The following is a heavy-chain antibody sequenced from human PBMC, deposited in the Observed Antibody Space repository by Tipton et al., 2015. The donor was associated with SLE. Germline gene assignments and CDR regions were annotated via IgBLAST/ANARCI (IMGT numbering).Heavy chain of an antibody. V-gene: IGHV4-30-4*08. CDR1: GGSISSGSYY. J-gene: IGHJ2*01. D-gene: IGHD3-9*01. CDR2: IHYSGST. CDR3: AREFRYSRYFDL. Sequence: TLSLTCTVSGGSISSGSYYWSWIRQPAGKGLEWIGYIHYSGSTYYNPSLTSRLTISVDTSKNQFSLKLSSVTAADTAVYYCAREFRYSRYFDLWGRGTLVTVSS.